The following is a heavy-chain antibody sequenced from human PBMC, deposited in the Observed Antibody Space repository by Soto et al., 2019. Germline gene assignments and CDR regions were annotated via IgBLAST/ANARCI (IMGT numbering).Heavy chain of an antibody. Sequence: GASVKVSCKTSGYTFTSYAMHWVRQAPGQRLEWMGWINSGNDNTKYSQKFQGRVTITTDTSASTAYMGLSSLRSEDTAVYYCARDRGGPQGYYDIFTDAFDVWGQGTKVTVSS. CDR2: INSGNDNT. V-gene: IGHV1-3*01. CDR1: GYTFTSYA. CDR3: ARDRGGPQGYYDIFTDAFDV. J-gene: IGHJ3*01. D-gene: IGHD3-9*01.